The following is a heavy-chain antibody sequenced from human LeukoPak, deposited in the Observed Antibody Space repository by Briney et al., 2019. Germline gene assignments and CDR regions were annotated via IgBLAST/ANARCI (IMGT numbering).Heavy chain of an antibody. CDR3: ARSPGNYKLDY. Sequence: PSETLSLTCAVSGDSISSGNWWSWVRQPPGKGLEWIGEIDHSGRNNYNPSLKSRVTISVDKSKNHFSLNLNSVTAADTAVYYCARSPGNYKLDYWGQGTLVTVSS. CDR1: GDSISSGNW. D-gene: IGHD3-10*01. J-gene: IGHJ4*02. V-gene: IGHV4-4*02. CDR2: IDHSGRN.